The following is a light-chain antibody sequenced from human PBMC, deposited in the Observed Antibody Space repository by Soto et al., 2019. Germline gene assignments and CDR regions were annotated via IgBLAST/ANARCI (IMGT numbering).Light chain of an antibody. J-gene: IGLJ2*01. CDR2: NNN. CDR1: SSNIGSFS. V-gene: IGLV1-44*01. CDR3: AAWDDSVSVI. Sequence: QSVLTQPPSASGTPGQRVTISCTGSSSNIGSFSVDWYQQVPGTAPKLLIYNNNQRPSGVPDRFSGSKSGTSASLAISGLQSDDEADYYCAAWDDSVSVIFGGGTKLTVL.